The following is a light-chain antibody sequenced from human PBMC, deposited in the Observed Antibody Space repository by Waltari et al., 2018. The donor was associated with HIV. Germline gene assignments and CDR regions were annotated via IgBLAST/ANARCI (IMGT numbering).Light chain of an antibody. CDR1: SSNVGRDN. V-gene: IGLV1-47*01. CDR3: AAWDNILSGYV. Sequence: QSALTQPPSTSGTPGQRVTMSCSGSSSNVGRDNVYWYQQIPGTAPKLLIYNDYQRPSGVPDRFSGSKSGNSASLAISGLRSEDEADYYCAAWDNILSGYVFGTGTKVTVL. CDR2: NDY. J-gene: IGLJ1*01.